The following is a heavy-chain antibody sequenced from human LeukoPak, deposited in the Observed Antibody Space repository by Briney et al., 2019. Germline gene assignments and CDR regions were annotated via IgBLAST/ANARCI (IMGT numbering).Heavy chain of an antibody. CDR3: AKSIAVAFYS. D-gene: IGHD6-19*01. Sequence: GGTLRLACAASGFTFSSYGMSWVRQAPGKGLEWVSSISGSGAGTYYADSVKGRFTISRDNSKNTLYLQMNSLRAEDTAVYYCAKSIAVAFYSWGQGTLVTVSS. J-gene: IGHJ4*02. V-gene: IGHV3-23*01. CDR2: ISGSGAGT. CDR1: GFTFSSYG.